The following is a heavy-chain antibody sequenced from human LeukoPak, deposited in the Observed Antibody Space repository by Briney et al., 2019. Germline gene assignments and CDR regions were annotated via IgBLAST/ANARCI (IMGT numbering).Heavy chain of an antibody. CDR2: INPNSGGT. D-gene: IGHD4-23*01. V-gene: IGHV1-2*02. CDR3: ARDMSTRVTPISYAFDV. Sequence: ASVKVSCKASGYTFTGYYMHWVRQAPGQGLEWMGWINPNSGGTNYAQKFQGRVTMTRDASTTTFYLELSSLRSEDTAVCFCARDMSTRVTPISYAFDVWGQGTMVIVSS. CDR1: GYTFTGYY. J-gene: IGHJ3*01.